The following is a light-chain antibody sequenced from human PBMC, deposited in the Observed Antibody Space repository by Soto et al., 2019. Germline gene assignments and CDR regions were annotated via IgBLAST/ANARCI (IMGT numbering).Light chain of an antibody. CDR2: GAS. CDR1: QSVSSSY. Sequence: EIVLTQSPGTLSLSPGERATLSCRASQSVSSSYLAWYQQTPGQAPRLLIYGASSRDTGIPDRFSGSGSGTDFTLTISRLEPEDFAVYYCQQYCSSPPGTFGQGTKVEIK. J-gene: IGKJ1*01. V-gene: IGKV3-20*01. CDR3: QQYCSSPPGT.